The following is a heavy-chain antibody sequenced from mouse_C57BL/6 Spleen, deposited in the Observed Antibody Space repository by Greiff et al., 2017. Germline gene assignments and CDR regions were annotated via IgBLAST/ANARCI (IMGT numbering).Heavy chain of an antibody. CDR3: ASHYFY. J-gene: IGHJ3*01. V-gene: IGHV5-9*01. CDR1: GFTFSSYT. Sequence: EVQLVESGGGLVKPGGSLKLSCAASGFTFSSYTMSWVRQTPEKRLEWVATISGGGGNTYYPESVKGRFTISRDNAKNTLYLQMSSLRSEDTALYYCASHYFYWGQGTLVTVSA. CDR2: ISGGGGNT. D-gene: IGHD2-1*01.